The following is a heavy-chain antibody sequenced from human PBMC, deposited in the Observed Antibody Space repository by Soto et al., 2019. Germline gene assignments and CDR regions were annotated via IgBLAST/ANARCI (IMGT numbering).Heavy chain of an antibody. V-gene: IGHV3-7*04. Sequence: EVQLVESGGGLVQPGGSLRLSCADSGFSSSPFWMTWVRQAPGKGLEWVALIKQDGSEALYVDSVKGRFTISRDNAKNSVYLQMDSLRVEDTAVYYRTGGSGWLQTDWGQGTLVTVSS. D-gene: IGHD6-19*01. CDR2: IKQDGSEA. J-gene: IGHJ4*02. CDR3: TGGSGWLQTD. CDR1: GFSSSPFW.